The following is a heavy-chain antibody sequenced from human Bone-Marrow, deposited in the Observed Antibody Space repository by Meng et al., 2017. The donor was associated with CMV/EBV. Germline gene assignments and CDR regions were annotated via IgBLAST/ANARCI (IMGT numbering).Heavy chain of an antibody. CDR1: GFTFSSYS. V-gene: IGHV3-21*04. D-gene: IGHD1-14*01. J-gene: IGHJ5*02. CDR2: ISSSGSYI. Sequence: GGSLRLSCAASGFTFSSYSMNWVRQAPGKGLEWVSSISSSGSYIYYADSVKGRFTISRDNAKNSLYLQMNSLRAEDTAVYYCAKDPTGPSNWFDPWGQGTLVTVSS. CDR3: AKDPTGPSNWFDP.